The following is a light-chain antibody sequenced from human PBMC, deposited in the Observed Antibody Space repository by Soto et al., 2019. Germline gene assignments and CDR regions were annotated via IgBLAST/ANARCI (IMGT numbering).Light chain of an antibody. CDR3: NSYTSTNTLV. Sequence: QSALTQRASVSGSPGQSITISCTGTSSDVGGYNHVSWYQQHPGKAPKLMIYDVTNRPSGVSNRFSGSKSGNTASLTISGLQAEDEADYYCNSYTSTNTLVFGAGTKLTVL. V-gene: IGLV2-14*03. CDR1: SSDVGGYNH. J-gene: IGLJ2*01. CDR2: DVT.